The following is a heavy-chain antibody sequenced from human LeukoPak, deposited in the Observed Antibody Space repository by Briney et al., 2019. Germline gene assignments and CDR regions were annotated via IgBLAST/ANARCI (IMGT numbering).Heavy chain of an antibody. Sequence: PSETLSLTCTVSGGSFSSSDYYWGWIRQPPGKGLEWIGEINHSGSTNYNPSLKSRVTISVDTSKNHFSLKLSSVTAADTAVYYCARTEGYGDYGGYYYMDVWGKGTTVTVSS. CDR3: ARTEGYGDYGGYYYMDV. J-gene: IGHJ6*03. CDR1: GGSFSSSDYY. V-gene: IGHV4-39*07. CDR2: INHSGST. D-gene: IGHD4-17*01.